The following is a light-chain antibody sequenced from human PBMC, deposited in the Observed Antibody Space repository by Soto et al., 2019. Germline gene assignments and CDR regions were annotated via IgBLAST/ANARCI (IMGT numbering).Light chain of an antibody. CDR1: QSVCSRC. J-gene: IGKJ1*01. CDR2: GAS. CDR3: QHYGTTPWT. V-gene: IGKV3-20*01. Sequence: EIVLTQSPGTLSLSPWERVTLSCRASQSVCSRCLAWYQQKPGQSPRLLIYGASSRATGIPDRFSGSGSGTDFTLTISRREPEDFAVYYGQHYGTTPWTFCQGNKVGIK.